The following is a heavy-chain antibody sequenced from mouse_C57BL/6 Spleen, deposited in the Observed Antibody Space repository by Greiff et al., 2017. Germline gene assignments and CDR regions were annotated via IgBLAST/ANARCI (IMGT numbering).Heavy chain of an antibody. J-gene: IGHJ2*01. CDR3: TTGIYYGSSFHFDY. CDR1: GFNIKDYY. D-gene: IGHD1-1*01. Sequence: VQLQQPGTELVRPGASVKLSCTASGFNIKDYYMHWVKQRPEQGLEWIGRIDPEDGDTEYAPKFQGKAPMTADTSSNTAYLQLSSLTSEDTAVYYCTTGIYYGSSFHFDYWGQGTTLTVSS. V-gene: IGHV14-1*01. CDR2: IDPEDGDT.